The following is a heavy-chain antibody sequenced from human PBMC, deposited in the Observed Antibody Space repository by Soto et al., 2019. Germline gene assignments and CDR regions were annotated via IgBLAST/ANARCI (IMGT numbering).Heavy chain of an antibody. V-gene: IGHV3-30*18. CDR1: GFSFSIYG. CDR3: AKSPIVATINSVYYAMDL. Sequence: PGGSLRLSCAASGFSFSIYGMQLVRQSRGKGLEWMALISHDASIKYYGESVKGRFTISRDNSKNTLSLQMNSLRVEDTAVYYCAKSPIVATINSVYYAMDLWGQGTTVTVSS. J-gene: IGHJ6*02. CDR2: ISHDASIK. D-gene: IGHD5-12*01.